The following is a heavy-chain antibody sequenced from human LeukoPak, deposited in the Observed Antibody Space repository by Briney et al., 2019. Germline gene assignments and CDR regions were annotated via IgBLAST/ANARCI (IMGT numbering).Heavy chain of an antibody. J-gene: IGHJ2*01. D-gene: IGHD6-19*01. CDR3: ARSAGWYWYFDL. CDR1: GDAITSYN. Sequence: SETLSLTCTVSGDAITSYNWNWSRQPAGKGLEWIGRIYTGGTTKYNPSLESRVTMSADTSSNQFSLKLSSVTAAGTAVHYCARSAGWYWYFDLWGRGTLVTVSS. V-gene: IGHV4-4*07. CDR2: IYTGGTT.